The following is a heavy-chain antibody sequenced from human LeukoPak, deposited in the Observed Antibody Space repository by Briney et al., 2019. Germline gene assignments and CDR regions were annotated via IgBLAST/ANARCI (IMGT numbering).Heavy chain of an antibody. D-gene: IGHD3-22*01. V-gene: IGHV3-9*01. Sequence: GRSLRPSCAASGFTFDDYAMHWVRQAPGKGLEWVSGISWNSGSIGYADSVKGRFTISRDNAKNSLYLQMNSLRAEDTALYYCAKDTGGYYYDSSVSDWGQGTLVTVSS. CDR1: GFTFDDYA. CDR2: ISWNSGSI. J-gene: IGHJ4*02. CDR3: AKDTGGYYYDSSVSD.